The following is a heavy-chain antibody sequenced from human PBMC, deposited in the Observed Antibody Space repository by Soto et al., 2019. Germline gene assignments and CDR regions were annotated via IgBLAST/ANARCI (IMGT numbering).Heavy chain of an antibody. D-gene: IGHD3-3*01. V-gene: IGHV3-23*01. J-gene: IGHJ6*02. Sequence: GGSLRLSCAASGFTFSSYAMSWVRQAPGKGLEWVSAISGSGGSTYYADSVKGRFTISRDNSKNTRYLQMNSLRAEDTALYYCAKDYDFWSGYYNYYHYGMDVWGQGTTVTVSS. CDR2: ISGSGGST. CDR3: AKDYDFWSGYYNYYHYGMDV. CDR1: GFTFSSYA.